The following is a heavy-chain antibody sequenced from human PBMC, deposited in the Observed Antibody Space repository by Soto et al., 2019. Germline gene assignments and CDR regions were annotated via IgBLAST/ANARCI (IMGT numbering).Heavy chain of an antibody. Sequence: SEGLSLTETGSGGSIRSYYWIWCRQLPGKRLELIGYISYSEGTNYNPSLKSRVTISVDTSKNQFSLKLSSVTAADTAVDYCKTRPGVYGELFDSRVQGTLVT. J-gene: IGHJ4*02. D-gene: IGHD4-17*01. V-gene: IGHV4-59*01. CDR2: ISYSEGT. CDR1: GGSIRSYY. CDR3: KTRPGVYGELFDS.